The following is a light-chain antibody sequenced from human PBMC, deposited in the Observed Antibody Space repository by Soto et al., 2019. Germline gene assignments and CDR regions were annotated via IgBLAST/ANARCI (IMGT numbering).Light chain of an antibody. CDR2: AAS. CDR1: QIISTY. J-gene: IGKJ2*01. V-gene: IGKV1-39*01. CDR3: QQSYTIPYT. Sequence: DIQMTQSPSSLSASVGDRVTLTCRASQIISTYLNWYQQKPGKAPNLLIYAASSLQSGVPSRFSGSGSGTDFTLTISSLQPEDFATYYCQQSYTIPYTFGQGTKLEI.